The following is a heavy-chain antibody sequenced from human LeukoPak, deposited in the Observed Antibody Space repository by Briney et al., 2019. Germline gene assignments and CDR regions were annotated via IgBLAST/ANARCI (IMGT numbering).Heavy chain of an antibody. CDR1: GGTFSSYA. Sequence: GASVKVSCKASGGTFSSYAISWVRQAPGQGLEWMGGIIPIFGTANYAQKFQGRVTITADESTSTAYMELSSLRSEDTAVYYCARVQGWVWNFFSDYYMDVWGNGTTVIVSS. CDR3: ARVQGWVWNFFSDYYMDV. D-gene: IGHD1-7*01. CDR2: IIPIFGTA. J-gene: IGHJ6*03. V-gene: IGHV1-69*13.